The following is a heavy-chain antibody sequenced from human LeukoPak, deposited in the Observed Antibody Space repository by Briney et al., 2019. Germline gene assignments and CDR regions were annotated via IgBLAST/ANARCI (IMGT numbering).Heavy chain of an antibody. Sequence: SVKVSCKASGGTFSSYAISWVRQAPGRGLEWKGGIIPIFGTANYAQKFQGRVTITADESTSTAYMELSSLRSEDTAVYYCARALMVAGTNYYYGMDVWGQGTTVTVSS. J-gene: IGHJ6*02. V-gene: IGHV1-69*13. D-gene: IGHD6-19*01. CDR1: GGTFSSYA. CDR3: ARALMVAGTNYYYGMDV. CDR2: IIPIFGTA.